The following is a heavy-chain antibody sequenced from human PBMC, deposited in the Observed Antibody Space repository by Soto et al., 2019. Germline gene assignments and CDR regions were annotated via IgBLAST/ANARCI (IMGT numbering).Heavy chain of an antibody. CDR2: TTAILGTR. D-gene: IGHD6-19*01. J-gene: IGHJ4*02. V-gene: IGHV1-69*13. CDR1: GDTLSHYG. Sequence: GASVKVSCKASGDTLSHYGVSWVRQVPGKGLEWMGGTTAILGTRDYAQKFQGRKTITSDESTTTSYMELNSLTSDDTAVYYCAAGDSSATGDHWGQGTLVTVS. CDR3: AAGDSSATGDH.